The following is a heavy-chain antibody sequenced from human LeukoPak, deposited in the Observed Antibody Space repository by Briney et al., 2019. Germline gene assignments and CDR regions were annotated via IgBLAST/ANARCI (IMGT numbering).Heavy chain of an antibody. D-gene: IGHD1-26*01. CDR1: GDFISRYY. CDR2: VYDRGGT. J-gene: IGHJ5*02. Sequence: SETLSLTCTVSGDFISRYYWSWIRQSPGKGLEWIGYVYDRGGTNYNPSLKSRAIISADTSKNQFSLRLNSVTAADTAVYYCARSRAFNSGAFDPWGQGSLVTVSS. CDR3: ARSRAFNSGAFDP. V-gene: IGHV4-59*01.